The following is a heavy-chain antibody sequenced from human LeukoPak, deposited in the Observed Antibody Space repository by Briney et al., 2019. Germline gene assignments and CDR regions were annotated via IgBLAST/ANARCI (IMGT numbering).Heavy chain of an antibody. J-gene: IGHJ4*02. CDR2: IKPDGSVG. D-gene: IGHD6-13*01. CDR1: GFTFSSYW. V-gene: IGHV3-7*01. CDR3: TINLVAAAGDH. Sequence: GGSLRLPCAASGFTFSSYWMTWVRQAPGKGLEWVANIKPDGSVGYYVDSVRGRFIISRNNAGNSLYLQMNSLRVEDTAVYYCTINLVAAAGDHWGQGTLVIVSS.